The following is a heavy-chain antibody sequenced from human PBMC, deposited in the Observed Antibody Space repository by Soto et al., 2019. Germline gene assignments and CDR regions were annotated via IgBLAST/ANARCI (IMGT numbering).Heavy chain of an antibody. Sequence: GGSLRLSCAASGFTFTNYAMTWVRQAPGKGLEWVSSISGGDGDTSYADSVKGRFTISRDNSENTVFLQMNSLRPDDTAVYYCAKDRFTSTVRKYWFFDLWGRGTLVTVSS. D-gene: IGHD3-10*01. J-gene: IGHJ2*01. CDR2: ISGGDGDT. CDR1: GFTFTNYA. CDR3: AKDRFTSTVRKYWFFDL. V-gene: IGHV3-23*01.